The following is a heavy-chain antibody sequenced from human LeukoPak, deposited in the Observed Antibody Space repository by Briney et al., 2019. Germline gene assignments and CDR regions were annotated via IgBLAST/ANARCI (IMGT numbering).Heavy chain of an antibody. CDR1: GFTFSSYA. CDR2: ISSSGSP. Sequence: GGSLRLSCVASGFTFSSYAMSWVRQAPGKGLEWVSSISSSGSPYDADSVKGRFTISRDNSKNTLYLQMNSLRAEDTAVYYCAKRRKAPYYFDYWGQGTLVTVSS. J-gene: IGHJ4*02. CDR3: AKRRKAPYYFDY. V-gene: IGHV3-23*01.